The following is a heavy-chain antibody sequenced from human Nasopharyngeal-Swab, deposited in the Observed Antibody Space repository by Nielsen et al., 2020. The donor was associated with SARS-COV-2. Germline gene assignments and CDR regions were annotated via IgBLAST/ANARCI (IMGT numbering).Heavy chain of an antibody. V-gene: IGHV1-69*13. CDR2: IIPIFGTA. Sequence: SVKVSCKASGGTFSSYAISWVRQAPGQGLEWMGGIIPIFGTANYAQKFQGRVTITADESTSTAYMELRSLRSDDTAVYYCARDRRSAGYDILTGYSNYYGMDVWGQGTTVTVSS. J-gene: IGHJ6*02. CDR1: GGTFSSYA. CDR3: ARDRRSAGYDILTGYSNYYGMDV. D-gene: IGHD3-9*01.